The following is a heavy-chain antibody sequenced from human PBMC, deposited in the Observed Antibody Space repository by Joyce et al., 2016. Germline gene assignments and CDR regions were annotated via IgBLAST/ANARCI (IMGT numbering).Heavy chain of an antibody. CDR1: GGSISSSSYF. J-gene: IGHJ4*02. V-gene: IGHV4-39*01. D-gene: IGHD2-15*01. CDR2: MCYSGSP. Sequence: LQLQESGPGLVKPSETLSLTCTVSGGSISSSSYFWGWIRQPPGKGLEWIGSMCYSGSPYYNPSLKSRVTISVDTSKNQFSLILNSVTAADTAIYYCASAIGYCSGGSCPFDYWGQGTLVTVSS. CDR3: ASAIGYCSGGSCPFDY.